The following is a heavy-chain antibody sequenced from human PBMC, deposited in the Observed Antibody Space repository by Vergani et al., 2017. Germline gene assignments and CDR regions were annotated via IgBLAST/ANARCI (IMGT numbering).Heavy chain of an antibody. CDR1: GGSLSGYY. V-gene: IGHV4-59*01. D-gene: IGHD1-14*01. CDR3: ARSIVSRNPPDYFDN. Sequence: QVQLQESGPGLVRPSETLSLTCTVPGGSLSGYYWNWIRQTPGEGLEWNGYGEDSGYFNYNPSLKTRVSMSSDTSNNQFSLRLSSVTVADTAVYYCARSIVSRNPPDYFDNWGQGTLVTVSS. CDR2: GEDSGYF. J-gene: IGHJ4*02.